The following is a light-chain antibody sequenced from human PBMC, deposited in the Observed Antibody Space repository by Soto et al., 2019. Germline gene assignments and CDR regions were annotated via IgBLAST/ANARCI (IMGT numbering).Light chain of an antibody. V-gene: IGKV3-20*01. J-gene: IGKJ1*01. CDR2: GAS. CDR1: QSVSSNY. Sequence: ALTQSPGTLSSSPGERATLSCRASQSVSSNYLAWYQQKPGQAPRLLIYGASRRATGIPDRFSGSGSGTDFTLTINRLEPEDFAVYYCQQYGDLPWTFGQGTKVEI. CDR3: QQYGDLPWT.